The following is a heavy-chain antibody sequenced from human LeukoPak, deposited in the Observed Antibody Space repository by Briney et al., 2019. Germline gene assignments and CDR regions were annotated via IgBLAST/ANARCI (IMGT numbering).Heavy chain of an antibody. CDR3: ARHGPRTYYDILTGSFPLEYFQH. V-gene: IGHV4-61*02. CDR2: IYTSGYT. D-gene: IGHD3-9*01. CDR1: GGSINSGTYY. Sequence: PSQTLSLTCTVSGGSINSGTYYWTWIRQPAGKGLEWIGRIYTSGYTNYKPSLKSRVTISLDASKNQFSLKLSSVTAADTAVYYCARHGPRTYYDILTGSFPLEYFQHWGQGTLVTVSS. J-gene: IGHJ1*01.